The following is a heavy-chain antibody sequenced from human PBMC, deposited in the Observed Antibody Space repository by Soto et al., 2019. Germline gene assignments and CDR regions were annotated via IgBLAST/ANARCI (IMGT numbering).Heavy chain of an antibody. CDR1: GGSISSDDYY. V-gene: IGHV4-30-4*01. Sequence: PLETLSPTCTVSGGSISSDDYYWSWIRQAPGRGLEWIGYIHSSGSIYYNPSLKSRATMSIDTAGNQFSLKVSSVTVADTAVYYCARDLDGLHDDTSGPFPRPGWGQGTLVTVSS. J-gene: IGHJ1*01. CDR3: ARDLDGLHDDTSGPFPRPG. D-gene: IGHD3-22*01. CDR2: IHSSGSI.